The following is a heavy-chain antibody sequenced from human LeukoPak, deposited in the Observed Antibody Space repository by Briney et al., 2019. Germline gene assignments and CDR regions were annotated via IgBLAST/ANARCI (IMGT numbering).Heavy chain of an antibody. CDR2: ISYDGSNK. V-gene: IGHV3-30*04. D-gene: IGHD2-2*01. CDR3: ARLASSSTSSYGMDV. CDR1: GFTFSSYA. Sequence: GGSLRLSCAASGFTFSSYAMHWVRQAPGKGLEWVAVISYDGSNKYYADSVKGRFTISRDNSKNTLYLQMNSLRAEDTAVYYCARLASSSTSSYGMDVWGQGTTVTVSS. J-gene: IGHJ6*02.